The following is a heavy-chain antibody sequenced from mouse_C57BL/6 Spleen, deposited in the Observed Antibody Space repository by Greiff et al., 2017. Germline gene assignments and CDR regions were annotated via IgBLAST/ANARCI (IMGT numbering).Heavy chain of an antibody. CDR3: ARHETTMVTGWYFDV. CDR1: GFTFSSYG. V-gene: IGHV5-6*01. Sequence: EVKLMESGGDLVKPGGSLKLSCAASGFTFSSYGMSWVRQTPDKRLEWVATISSGGSYTYYPDRVKGRFTISRDNAKNTLYLQMSRLKSEDTAMYYCARHETTMVTGWYFDVWGTGTTVTVSS. D-gene: IGHD2-2*01. J-gene: IGHJ1*03. CDR2: ISSGGSYT.